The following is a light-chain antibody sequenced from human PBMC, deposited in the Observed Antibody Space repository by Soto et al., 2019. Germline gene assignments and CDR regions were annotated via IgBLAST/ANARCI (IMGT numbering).Light chain of an antibody. V-gene: IGKV3-20*01. Sequence: EIVLTQSPGTLSLSPGERATLSCRASQSVSSSYLAWYQQKPGQAPRLLIDGASSRATGIPDRFSGSGSGTDFTLTISRLEPEDFAAYYCQQYGSSPLLTFGGATKVEIK. CDR2: GAS. J-gene: IGKJ4*01. CDR3: QQYGSSPLLT. CDR1: QSVSSSY.